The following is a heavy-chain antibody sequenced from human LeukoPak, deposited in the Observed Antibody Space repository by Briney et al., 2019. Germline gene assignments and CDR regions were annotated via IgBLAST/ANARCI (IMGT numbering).Heavy chain of an antibody. CDR3: AREEKYNGYAAKRGFDC. Sequence: PAETLSLTCAVSGYSISSCYFWGWIRPPPGEGLEGIGRDYDGGRNYYIPSLKGRVTISVDTSKNQLSLKLSCVTAADTAVYYCAREEKYNGYAAKRGFDCWGKRTMVTAST. V-gene: IGHV4-38-2*02. J-gene: IGHJ4*02. D-gene: IGHD5-12*01. CDR1: GYSISSCYF. CDR2: DYDGGRN.